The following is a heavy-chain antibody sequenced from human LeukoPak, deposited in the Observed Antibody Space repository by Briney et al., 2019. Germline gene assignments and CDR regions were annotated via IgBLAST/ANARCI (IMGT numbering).Heavy chain of an antibody. D-gene: IGHD3-3*01. Sequence: SQTLSLTCAISGDSVSSNSAAWNWIRQSPSRGLEWLGRTYYRSKWYNGYAVSVKSRITINPDTSKNQFSLQLNSVTPEDTAVYYCAREPAYDFWSGYPQPYFDYWGQGTLVTVSS. J-gene: IGHJ4*02. V-gene: IGHV6-1*01. CDR2: TYYRSKWYN. CDR3: AREPAYDFWSGYPQPYFDY. CDR1: GDSVSSNSAA.